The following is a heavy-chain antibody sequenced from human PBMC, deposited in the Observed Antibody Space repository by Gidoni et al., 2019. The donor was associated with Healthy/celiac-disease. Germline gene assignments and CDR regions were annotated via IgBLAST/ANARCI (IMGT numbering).Heavy chain of an antibody. Sequence: VQLVQSGAEGKKPGSAVKVSCKSSGGTFSSYAISWVRQAPGQGLEWMGGIIPIFGTANYAQKFQGIVTITADKSTSTAYMELSSLRSEDTAVYYCASEGFGVFVMDVWGQVTTVTVSS. V-gene: IGHV1-69*06. J-gene: IGHJ6*02. CDR2: IIPIFGTA. CDR3: ASEGFGVFVMDV. CDR1: GGTFSSYA. D-gene: IGHD3-10*01.